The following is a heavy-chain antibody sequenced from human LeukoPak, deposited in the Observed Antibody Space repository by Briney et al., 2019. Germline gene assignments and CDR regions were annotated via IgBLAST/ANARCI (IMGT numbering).Heavy chain of an antibody. CDR3: ARVQNGYYYYYMDV. CDR1: GGSNSSGNYF. Sequence: SETLSLTCTVSGGSNSSGNYFWTWIRQPAGKGLEWIGRIYTTGSTNYNPSLKSRVTISVDTSKNQFSLRLSSVTATDTAVYYCARVQNGYYYYYMDVWGTGTTVTVSS. V-gene: IGHV4-61*02. J-gene: IGHJ6*03. CDR2: IYTTGST. D-gene: IGHD1-1*01.